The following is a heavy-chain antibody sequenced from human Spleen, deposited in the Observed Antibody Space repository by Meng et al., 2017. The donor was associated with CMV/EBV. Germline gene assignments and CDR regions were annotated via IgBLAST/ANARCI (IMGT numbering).Heavy chain of an antibody. CDR2: TSGDGSST. CDR1: GFTFSRYW. J-gene: IGHJ4*02. CDR3: AREQEGIVEAQFDY. D-gene: IGHD2/OR15-2a*01. V-gene: IGHV3-74*01. Sequence: GESLKISCAASGFTFSRYWMHWVRQAPGKGLVWVSRTSGDGSSTGYADSVKGRFTTSRDNAKNTVYLQMNSLRAEDTAVYYCAREQEGIVEAQFDYWGQGTLVTVSS.